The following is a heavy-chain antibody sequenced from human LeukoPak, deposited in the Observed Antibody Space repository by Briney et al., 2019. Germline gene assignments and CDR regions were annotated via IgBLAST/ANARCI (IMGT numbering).Heavy chain of an antibody. V-gene: IGHV4-59*01. CDR1: GDSFSYFY. J-gene: IGHJ4*02. Sequence: SETLSLTCTVSGDSFSYFYWSWIRQPPGKGLEWIGYIYNSGSTNYNPSLKSRVTISVDTSKNQFSLKLSSVTAADTAVYYCARGYYDYVWGSYRYLYFDYWGQGTLVTVSS. CDR3: ARGYYDYVWGSYRYLYFDY. CDR2: IYNSGST. D-gene: IGHD3-16*02.